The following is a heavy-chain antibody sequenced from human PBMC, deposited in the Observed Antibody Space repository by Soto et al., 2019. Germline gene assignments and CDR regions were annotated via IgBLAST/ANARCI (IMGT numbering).Heavy chain of an antibody. D-gene: IGHD2-15*01. CDR1: GGTFSSYA. Sequence: QVQLVQSGAEVKKPGSSVKVSCKASGGTFSSYAISWVRQAPGQGLEWMGGIIPIFGTANYAQKFQGRVTITADEYTSTAYMELSSLRSEDTAVYYCARDRGYCSGGSCYYYYGMDVWGQGTTVTVSS. V-gene: IGHV1-69*01. J-gene: IGHJ6*02. CDR2: IIPIFGTA. CDR3: ARDRGYCSGGSCYYYYGMDV.